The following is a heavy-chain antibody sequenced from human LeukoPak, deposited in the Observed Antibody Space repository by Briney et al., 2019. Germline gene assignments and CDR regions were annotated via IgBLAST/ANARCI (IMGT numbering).Heavy chain of an antibody. CDR3: ARPGIAAAGTGLDAFDI. D-gene: IGHD6-13*01. CDR1: GFTVSSNY. CDR2: IYSGGST. J-gene: IGHJ3*02. V-gene: IGHV3-66*01. Sequence: GGSLRLSCAASGFTVSSNYMSWVRQAPGKGLEWVSVIYSGGSTYYADSVKGRFTISRDNSKNTLYLQMNSLRAEDTAVYYCARPGIAAAGTGLDAFDIWGQGTMVTVSS.